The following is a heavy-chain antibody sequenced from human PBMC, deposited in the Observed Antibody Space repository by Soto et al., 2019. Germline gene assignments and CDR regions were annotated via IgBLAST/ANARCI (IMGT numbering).Heavy chain of an antibody. CDR2: IWYDGSNK. J-gene: IGHJ6*02. Sequence: QVQLVESGEGVVQPGRSLRLSCAASGFTFRSYGMHWVRQAPGKGLEWVAVIWYDGSNKYYEDSVKGRFTISRDNSKNTLYLQMNSLRAEDTAVYYCARDLRYYYGMDVWGQGTTVTVSS. CDR3: ARDLRYYYGMDV. V-gene: IGHV3-33*01. CDR1: GFTFRSYG.